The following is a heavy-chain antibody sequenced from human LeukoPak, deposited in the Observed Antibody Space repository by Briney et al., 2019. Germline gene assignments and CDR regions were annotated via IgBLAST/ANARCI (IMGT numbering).Heavy chain of an antibody. J-gene: IGHJ4*02. D-gene: IGHD6-19*01. CDR1: GFTFSSYA. Sequence: GGSLRLSCAASGFTFSSYAMTWVRQAPGKGLEWVSVILDTGATFYADSVKGRFTISRDNSKNTLYLQMNSLRAEDTAVYYCAKDSVAVAANLDFDYWGQGTLVTVSS. V-gene: IGHV3-23*01. CDR2: ILDTGAT. CDR3: AKDSVAVAANLDFDY.